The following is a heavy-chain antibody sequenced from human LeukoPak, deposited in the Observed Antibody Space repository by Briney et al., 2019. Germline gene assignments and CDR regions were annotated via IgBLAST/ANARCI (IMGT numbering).Heavy chain of an antibody. CDR2: INPSGGST. D-gene: IGHD1-1*01. CDR1: GYTFTSYY. V-gene: IGHV1-46*01. CDR3: ARDLVNDLGDY. Sequence: ASVKVSCKASGYTFTSYYMHWVRQAPGQGLEWMGIINPSGGSTSYAQKFQGRVTMTRDTSTSTVYMELSRLRSDDTAVYYCARDLVNDLGDYWGQGTLVTVSS. J-gene: IGHJ4*02.